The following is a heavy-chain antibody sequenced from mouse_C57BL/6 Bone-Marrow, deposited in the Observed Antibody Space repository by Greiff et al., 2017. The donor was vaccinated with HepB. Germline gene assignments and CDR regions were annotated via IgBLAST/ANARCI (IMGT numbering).Heavy chain of an antibody. CDR2: ISSGGDYI. J-gene: IGHJ3*01. Sequence: EVKLMESGEGLVKPGGSLKLSCAASGFTFSSYAMSWVRQTPEKRLEWVAYISSGGDYIYYADTVKGRFTISRDNARNTLYLQMSSLKSEDTAMYYCTREGRGSLFAYWGQGTLVTVSA. D-gene: IGHD3-1*01. CDR1: GFTFSSYA. CDR3: TREGRGSLFAY. V-gene: IGHV5-9-1*02.